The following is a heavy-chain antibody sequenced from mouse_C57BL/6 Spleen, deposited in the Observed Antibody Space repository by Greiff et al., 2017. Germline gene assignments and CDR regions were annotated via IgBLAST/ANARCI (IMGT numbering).Heavy chain of an antibody. D-gene: IGHD3-3*01. Sequence: QVQLQQSGPELVKPGASVKLSCKASGYTFTSYDINWVKQRPGQGLEWIGWIYPRDGSNKYNEKFKGKATLTVDTSSSTAYMGLHSLTSEDSAVYFCAGGDAYFDYWGQGTTLTVSS. J-gene: IGHJ2*01. CDR2: IYPRDGSN. CDR3: AGGDAYFDY. V-gene: IGHV1-85*01. CDR1: GYTFTSYD.